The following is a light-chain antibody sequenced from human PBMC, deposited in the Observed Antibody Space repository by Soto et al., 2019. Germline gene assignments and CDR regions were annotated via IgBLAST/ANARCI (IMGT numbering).Light chain of an antibody. CDR1: QSVSSY. J-gene: IGKJ1*01. V-gene: IGKV3-11*01. CDR3: QQRSNWPPWT. CDR2: DAS. Sequence: EIVLTQSPATLSLSPGERATLSCRASQSVSSYLAWYQQKPGQAPRLLIYDASNRATGIPARFSGSGSGTDFTLAISSLEPDDVAVYYCQQRSNWPPWTFGQGTKVEIK.